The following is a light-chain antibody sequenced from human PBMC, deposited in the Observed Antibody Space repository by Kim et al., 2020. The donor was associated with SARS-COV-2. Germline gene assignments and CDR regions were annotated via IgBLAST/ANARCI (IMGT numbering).Light chain of an antibody. V-gene: IGLV2-14*03. CDR2: YVT. CDR1: SSDISNYNF. CDR3: SSYRGPNSYV. Sequence: GQSLTIPCTGTSSDISNYNFVSWYQKYPGKAPKIIIYYVTNRPPGVSDRFSGSKSGNTAFLTISGLQAEDEADYYCSSYRGPNSYVFGTGTKVTVL. J-gene: IGLJ1*01.